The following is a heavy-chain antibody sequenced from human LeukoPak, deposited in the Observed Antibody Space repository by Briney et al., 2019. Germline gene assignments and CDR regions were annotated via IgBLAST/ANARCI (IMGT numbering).Heavy chain of an antibody. CDR2: ISGSGGST. CDR1: VFTFSSYA. D-gene: IGHD4-17*01. J-gene: IGHJ4*02. Sequence: PGGSLRLSCADSVFTFSSYAMSWVRQAPGKGLEWVSAISGSGGSTYYADSVKGRFTISRDNSKNTLYLQMNSLRAEDTAVYYCAKDLPRDLAYGDYFDYWGQGTLVTVSS. CDR3: AKDLPRDLAYGDYFDY. V-gene: IGHV3-23*01.